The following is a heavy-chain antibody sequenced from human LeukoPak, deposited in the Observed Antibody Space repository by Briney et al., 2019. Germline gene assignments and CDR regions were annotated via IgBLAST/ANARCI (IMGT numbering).Heavy chain of an antibody. D-gene: IGHD2-2*01. Sequence: GGSLRLSCAASGFTFSSYGMHWVRQAPGKGLEWVAVIWYDGSNKYYADTVKGRFTISRDNSKNTLYLQMNSLRAEDTAVYYCARDQERGVVPAAFPYWGQGTLVTVSS. V-gene: IGHV3-33*08. J-gene: IGHJ4*02. CDR2: IWYDGSNK. CDR1: GFTFSSYG. CDR3: ARDQERGVVPAAFPY.